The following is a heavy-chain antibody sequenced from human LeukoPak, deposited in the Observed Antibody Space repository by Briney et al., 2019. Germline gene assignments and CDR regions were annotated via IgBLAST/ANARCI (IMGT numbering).Heavy chain of an antibody. J-gene: IGHJ6*02. Sequence: PGGSLRLSCAASGFTIDDYAMHWVRQAPGKGLEWVSGISWNSGSIGYADSVKGRFTISRDNAKNSLYLQMNSLRAEDTALYYCAKVGATREAYYYYGMDVWGQGTTVTVSS. V-gene: IGHV3-9*01. CDR2: ISWNSGSI. D-gene: IGHD1-26*01. CDR1: GFTIDDYA. CDR3: AKVGATREAYYYYGMDV.